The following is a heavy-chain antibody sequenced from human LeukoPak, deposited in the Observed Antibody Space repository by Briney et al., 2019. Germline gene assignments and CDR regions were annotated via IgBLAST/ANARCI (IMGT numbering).Heavy chain of an antibody. CDR1: GFTFSTYN. CDR2: ISTSSSYI. Sequence: GGSLRLSCAASGFTFSTYNMKWVRQAPGQGLEWVSSISTSSSYIYYADSVKGRFTISRDNARNSLYLQMNSLRAEDTAVYYCAKDFALLGYCSGGTCHAGDFWGQGTLVTVSS. D-gene: IGHD2-15*01. CDR3: AKDFALLGYCSGGTCHAGDF. V-gene: IGHV3-21*01. J-gene: IGHJ4*02.